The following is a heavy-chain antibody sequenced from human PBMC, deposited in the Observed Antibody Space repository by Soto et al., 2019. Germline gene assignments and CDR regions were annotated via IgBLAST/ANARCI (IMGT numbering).Heavy chain of an antibody. CDR3: ARYNSYAIDY. CDR2: IHYSGTT. V-gene: IGHV4-59*01. Sequence: PSETLSLTCTVSCTSINSYYWSWIRQPPGKGLEWIANIHYSGTTNYNPSLASRVTLSVDTSKNQFSLKMTSVTAADRAMYFCARYNSYAIDYWGRGTLVTVSS. J-gene: IGHJ4*02. D-gene: IGHD2-8*01. CDR1: CTSINSYY.